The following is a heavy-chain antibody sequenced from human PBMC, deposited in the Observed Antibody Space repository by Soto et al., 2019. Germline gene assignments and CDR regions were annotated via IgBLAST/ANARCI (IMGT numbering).Heavy chain of an antibody. CDR2: ISYDGSNK. J-gene: IGHJ4*02. D-gene: IGHD7-27*01. V-gene: IGHV3-30-3*01. Sequence: QVQLVESGGGVVQPGRSLRLSCAASGFTFSSYAMHWVRQAPGKGLEWVAVISYDGSNKYYADSVKGLFTISRDNSKNTLYLQMNSLRAEDTAVYYCARDRLGKGYFDYWGQGTLVTVSS. CDR1: GFTFSSYA. CDR3: ARDRLGKGYFDY.